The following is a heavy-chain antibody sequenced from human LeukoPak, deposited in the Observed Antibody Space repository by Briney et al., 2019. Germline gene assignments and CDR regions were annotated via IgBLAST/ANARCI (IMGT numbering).Heavy chain of an antibody. D-gene: IGHD3-22*01. CDR1: GFTFSSYS. V-gene: IGHV3-48*04. J-gene: IGHJ4*02. CDR3: VRAPYYSGIEHYFDH. Sequence: PGGSLRLSCAASGFTFSSYSMNWVRQAPGKGLEWVSHITASGTAMFYADSVKGRFTISRDNAKGSLYLQMNSMRAEDTAVYYCVRAPYYSGIEHYFDHWGQGILVTVSS. CDR2: ITASGTAM.